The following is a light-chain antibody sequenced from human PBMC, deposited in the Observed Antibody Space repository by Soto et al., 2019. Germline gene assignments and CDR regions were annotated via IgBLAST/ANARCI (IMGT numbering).Light chain of an antibody. CDR2: RSN. CDR3: ATWDDSLSGPL. Sequence: QSALTQPPSASGTPGQRVTIFCSGSSSNIGRSSVYWFQQLPGTTPKLLIYRSNQRPSGVPDRFSGSKSGTSASLAISGLRSEDEAEYYCATWDDSLSGPLFGGGTKLTVL. CDR1: SSNIGRSS. J-gene: IGLJ2*01. V-gene: IGLV1-47*01.